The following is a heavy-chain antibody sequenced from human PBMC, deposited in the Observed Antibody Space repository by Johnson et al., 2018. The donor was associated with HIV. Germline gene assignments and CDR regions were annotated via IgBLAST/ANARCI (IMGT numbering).Heavy chain of an antibody. Sequence: QVQLVESGGGVVQPGRSLRLSCAASGFSFSAFAMNWVRQAPGKGLQWVTYISYDGTKNYYIDSVKGRFTISRDNSKNTLYLQMNSLRAEDTAVYYCARDDLRDTGAFDIWGQGTMVTVSS. CDR2: ISYDGTKN. CDR1: GFSFSAFA. D-gene: IGHD2-8*02. CDR3: ARDDLRDTGAFDI. V-gene: IGHV3-30-3*01. J-gene: IGHJ3*02.